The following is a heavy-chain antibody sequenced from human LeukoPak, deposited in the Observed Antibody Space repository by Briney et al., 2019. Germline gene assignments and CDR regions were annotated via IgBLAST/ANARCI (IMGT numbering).Heavy chain of an antibody. CDR3: AVLSQYSGSYYPLDY. V-gene: IGHV3-48*03. Sequence: PGGSLRLSCAASGFTFSSYEMNWVRQAPGKGLEWVSYISSSGSTIYYADSVKGRFTISRDNAKNSLYLQMNSLRAEDTAVYYCAVLSQYSGSYYPLDYWGQGTLVTVSS. D-gene: IGHD1-26*01. CDR2: ISSSGSTI. J-gene: IGHJ4*02. CDR1: GFTFSSYE.